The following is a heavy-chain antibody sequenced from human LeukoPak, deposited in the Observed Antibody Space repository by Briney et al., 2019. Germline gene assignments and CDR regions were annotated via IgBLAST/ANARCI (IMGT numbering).Heavy chain of an antibody. V-gene: IGHV4-39*01. CDR3: ARRRMAEYYFDY. CDR1: GGSISSSSYY. Sequence: SETLSLTCTVSGGSISSSSYYWGWIRQPPGKGLQWIGSIYYSGSTYYNPSLKSRVTISVDTSKNQFSLKLSSVTAADTAVYYCARRRMAEYYFDYWGQGTLVTVSS. D-gene: IGHD5-24*01. J-gene: IGHJ4*02. CDR2: IYYSGST.